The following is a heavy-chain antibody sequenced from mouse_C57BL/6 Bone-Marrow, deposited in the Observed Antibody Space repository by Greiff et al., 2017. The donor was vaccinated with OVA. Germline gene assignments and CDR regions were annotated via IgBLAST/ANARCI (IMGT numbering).Heavy chain of an antibody. CDR1: GFTFSSYG. V-gene: IGHV5-6*01. J-gene: IGHJ2*01. CDR3: AKSRGSFDY. Sequence: EVQLVESGGDLVKPGGSLKLSCAASGFTFSSYGMSWVRQTPDKRLEWVATISSGGSYTYYPDSVKGRFTVSRDNAKNTLYQQISSLESEDGALYYCAKSRGSFDYWGQGTTLTVSS. CDR2: ISSGGSYT.